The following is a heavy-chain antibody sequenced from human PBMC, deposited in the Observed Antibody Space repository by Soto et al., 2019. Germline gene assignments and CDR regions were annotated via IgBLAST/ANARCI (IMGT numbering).Heavy chain of an antibody. CDR3: AHGSGWLSDY. J-gene: IGHJ4*02. D-gene: IGHD6-19*01. Sequence: QITLKESGPTLVKPTQTLTLTCTFSGFSLSSPAVGVNWIRQPPGKALEWLALIYWDDDKQYSPSLGSRLTITKDTSKNQVVLTMTNMDPVDTATYSCAHGSGWLSDYWGQGTLVTVSS. CDR2: IYWDDDK. V-gene: IGHV2-5*02. CDR1: GFSLSSPAVG.